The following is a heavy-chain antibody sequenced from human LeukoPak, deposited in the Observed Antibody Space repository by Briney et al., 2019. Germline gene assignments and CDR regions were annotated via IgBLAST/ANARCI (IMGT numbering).Heavy chain of an antibody. V-gene: IGHV1-69*04. J-gene: IGHJ4*02. CDR2: IIPILGIA. CDR3: ARSYYGSGSYYVFDY. CDR1: GGTFSSYA. D-gene: IGHD3-10*01. Sequence: GASVKVSCKASGGTFSSYAISWVRQAPGQGLEWMGRIIPILGIANYAQKFQGRVTITADKSTSTAYMELSSLRSEDTAVYYCARSYYGSGSYYVFDYWGQGTLVTLSS.